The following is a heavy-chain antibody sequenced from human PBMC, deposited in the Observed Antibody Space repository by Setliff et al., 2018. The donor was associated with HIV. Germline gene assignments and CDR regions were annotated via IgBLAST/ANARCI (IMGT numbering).Heavy chain of an antibody. CDR1: GASIRTGSSY. J-gene: IGHJ4*02. V-gene: IGHV4-39*01. CDR3: ASRPYSYDYSGRVFDF. D-gene: IGHD3-22*01. CDR2: IYYSGTT. Sequence: SETLSLTCTVSGASIRTGSSYWGWIRQPPGKGLEWIGTIYYSGTTYYNPSVKSRVTISVDTSKNQFSLNLTSVTATDTAVYYCASRPYSYDYSGRVFDFWGQGALVTVSS.